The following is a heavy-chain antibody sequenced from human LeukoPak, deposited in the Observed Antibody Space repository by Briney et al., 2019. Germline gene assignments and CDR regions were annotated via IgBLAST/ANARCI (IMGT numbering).Heavy chain of an antibody. D-gene: IGHD3-22*01. CDR2: IKSDGST. Sequence: VGSVRLSCAASGFTFSSYWMHWVRQAPGKGLVWVSRIKSDGSTNYADSVKGRFTISRDNAKNTVSLQMNSLRAEDTGVYYCARAPSEIGGYYPEYFRHWGQGTLVTVSS. CDR3: ARAPSEIGGYYPEYFRH. V-gene: IGHV3-74*01. J-gene: IGHJ1*01. CDR1: GFTFSSYW.